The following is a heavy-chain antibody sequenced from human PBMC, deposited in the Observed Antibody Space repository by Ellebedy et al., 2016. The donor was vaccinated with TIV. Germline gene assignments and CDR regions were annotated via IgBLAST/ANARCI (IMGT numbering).Heavy chain of an antibody. D-gene: IGHD6-6*01. CDR3: ARASIGYYFDY. V-gene: IGHV1-2*02. J-gene: IGHJ4*02. Sequence: AASVKVPCKASGYTFTGYYMHWVRQAPGQGLELMGWINPNSGVTDYAQKFQGRVTMTRDTSMRTVYMELSRLRSDDTAVYYCARASIGYYFDYWGQGSLVTVSS. CDR2: INPNSGVT. CDR1: GYTFTGYY.